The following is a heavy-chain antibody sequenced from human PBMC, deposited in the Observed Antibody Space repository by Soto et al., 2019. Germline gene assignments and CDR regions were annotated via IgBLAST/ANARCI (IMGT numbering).Heavy chain of an antibody. V-gene: IGHV1-18*01. CDR1: GYTFTSYG. CDR2: ISAYNGNT. Sequence: GASVKVSCKASGYTFTSYGISWVRQAPGQGLEWMGWISAYNGNTNYAQKLQGRVTMTTDTSTSTAYMELRSLRSDDTAVYYCARDRSASSSWYGWFDPWGQGTLVTVSS. CDR3: ARDRSASSSWYGWFDP. J-gene: IGHJ5*02. D-gene: IGHD6-13*01.